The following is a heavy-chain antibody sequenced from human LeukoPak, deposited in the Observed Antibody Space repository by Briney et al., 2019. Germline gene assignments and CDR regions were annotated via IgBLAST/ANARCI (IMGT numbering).Heavy chain of an antibody. CDR2: IYYSGST. V-gene: IGHV4-39*01. J-gene: IGHJ4*02. CDR3: ARIRGITYYFDY. CDR1: GGSISSSSYY. D-gene: IGHD3-16*01. Sequence: PSETLSLTCTVSGGSISSSSYYWGWIRQPPGKGLEWIGSIYYSGSTYYNPSLKSRVTISVDTSKNQFSLKLSSVTAADTAVYYCARIRGITYYFDYWGQRTLVTVSS.